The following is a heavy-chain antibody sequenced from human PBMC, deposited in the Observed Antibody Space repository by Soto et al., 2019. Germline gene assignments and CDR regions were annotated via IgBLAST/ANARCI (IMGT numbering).Heavy chain of an antibody. CDR1: GFTFSSYA. Sequence: GGSLRLSCAASGFTFSSYAMSWVRQAPGKGLEWVSAISGSGGSTYYADSVKGRFTISRDNSKNTLYLQMNSLRAEDTAVYYCPNLGAALVNYNSFPGLDCWGQRPLVTVSS. J-gene: IGHJ4*02. D-gene: IGHD3-9*01. V-gene: IGHV3-23*01. CDR2: ISGSGGST. CDR3: PNLGAALVNYNSFPGLDC.